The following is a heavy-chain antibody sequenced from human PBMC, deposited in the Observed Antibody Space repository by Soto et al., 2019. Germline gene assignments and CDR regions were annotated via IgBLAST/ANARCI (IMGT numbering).Heavy chain of an antibody. CDR2: IFYSGST. Sequence: QVQLQESGPGLVKPSETLSLTCTVSGGSISSYYWSWIRQPPGKGLEWIGFIFYSGSTSYNPSLKCRIXISIDTSDYQFSLKLNSVTAADTAVYYCASMIGDPVLSFDSWGQGTLVAVSS. V-gene: IGHV4-59*01. J-gene: IGHJ5*01. D-gene: IGHD3-10*02. CDR1: GGSISSYY. CDR3: ASMIGDPVLSFDS.